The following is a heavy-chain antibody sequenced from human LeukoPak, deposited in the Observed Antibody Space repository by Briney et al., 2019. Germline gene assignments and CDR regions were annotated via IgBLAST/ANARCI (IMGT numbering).Heavy chain of an antibody. Sequence: GASVKVSCKASGYTFTSYAMNWVRQAPGQGLEWMGWINTNTGNPTYAQGFTGRFVFSLDTSVSTAYLQISSLKAEDTAVYYCARDWGHTYYDYVWGSYRSYYFDYWGQRTLVTVSS. D-gene: IGHD3-16*02. CDR3: ARDWGHTYYDYVWGSYRSYYFDY. J-gene: IGHJ4*02. CDR2: INTNTGNP. CDR1: GYTFTSYA. V-gene: IGHV7-4-1*02.